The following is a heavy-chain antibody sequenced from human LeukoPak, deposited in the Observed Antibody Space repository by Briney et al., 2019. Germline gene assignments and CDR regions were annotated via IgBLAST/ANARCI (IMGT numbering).Heavy chain of an antibody. D-gene: IGHD6-13*01. V-gene: IGHV4-61*05. CDR1: GGSISSTIYS. CDR2: IYYSGST. J-gene: IGHJ6*03. Sequence: SETLSLTCVVSGGSISSTIYSWGWIRQPPGKGLEWIGYIYYSGSTNYNPSLKSRVTISVDTSKNQFSLKLSSVTAADTAVYYCASNGVAAAGTAQDYYYYMDVWGKGTTVTVSS. CDR3: ASNGVAAAGTAQDYYYYMDV.